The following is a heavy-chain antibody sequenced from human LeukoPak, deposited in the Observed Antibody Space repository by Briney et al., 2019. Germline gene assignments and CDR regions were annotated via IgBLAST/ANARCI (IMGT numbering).Heavy chain of an antibody. Sequence: GRSLRLSCAVSGFTFSSYGMHWVRQAPGKGLEWVATISYDGSNKYYAESVKGRFTISRDNSKNTLYLQINGLTLDDTAIYYCARAMVRGVPFDYWGQGTLVTVSS. CDR1: GFTFSSYG. CDR2: ISYDGSNK. D-gene: IGHD3-10*01. V-gene: IGHV3-30*03. CDR3: ARAMVRGVPFDY. J-gene: IGHJ4*02.